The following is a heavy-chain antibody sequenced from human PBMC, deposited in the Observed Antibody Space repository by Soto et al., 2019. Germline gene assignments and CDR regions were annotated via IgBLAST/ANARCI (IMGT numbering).Heavy chain of an antibody. CDR3: SLSRRLITEDAQVGDFDY. CDR1: GFSLNTDGEG. D-gene: IGHD3-16*01. Sequence: QITLKESGPTQVKPTQTHTLTCSFSGFSLNTDGEGVGWVRLPPGEALEWLALIYWDDDERYSPSLKTRLTITTQPSKNHVRPIMTCMDTVETATYYWSLSRRLITEDAQVGDFDYWGQGTLVTVSS. J-gene: IGHJ4*02. V-gene: IGHV2-5*02. CDR2: IYWDDDE.